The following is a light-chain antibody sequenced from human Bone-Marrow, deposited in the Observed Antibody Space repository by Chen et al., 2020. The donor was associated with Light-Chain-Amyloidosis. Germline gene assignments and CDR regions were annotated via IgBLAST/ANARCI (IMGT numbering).Light chain of an antibody. CDR1: DLPTKY. V-gene: IGLV3-25*03. Sequence: SSELTQPPSVSVSPGQTARLTCSGDDLPTKYAYWYQQKPGQAPVLVIHRDTKRPSGISERFSGSSSGTTATLTISGVQAEDEADYHCQSADSSGTYEVIFGGGTKLTVL. J-gene: IGLJ2*01. CDR2: RDT. CDR3: QSADSSGTYEVI.